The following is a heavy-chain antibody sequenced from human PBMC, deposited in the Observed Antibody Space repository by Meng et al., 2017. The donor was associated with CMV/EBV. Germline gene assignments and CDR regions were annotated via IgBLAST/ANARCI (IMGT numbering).Heavy chain of an antibody. CDR3: AHRPAMGGTFDY. CDR1: GFSLSTSGVG. D-gene: IGHD3-16*01. CDR2: IYWNDDK. V-gene: IGHV2-5*01. Sequence: SGPTLVQPPQTLTLTCTFSGFSLSTSGVGVGWIRQPPGKSLEWLALIYWNDDKRYSPSLKSRLTITKDTSKSQVVLTMTNMDPVDTATYYCAHRPAMGGTFDYWGQGTLVTVSS. J-gene: IGHJ4*02.